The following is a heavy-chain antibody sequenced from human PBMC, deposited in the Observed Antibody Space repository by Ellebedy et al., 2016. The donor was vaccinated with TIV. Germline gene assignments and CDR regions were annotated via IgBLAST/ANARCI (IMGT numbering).Heavy chain of an antibody. CDR2: INDNSNNI. V-gene: IGHV3-21*01. D-gene: IGHD2-2*01. J-gene: IGHJ4*02. CDR3: ARDGSRYCTSNSCYFDS. Sequence: GESLKISCAASGFTFSTYSMNWVRQAPGKGLEWVSTINDNSNNIFYANSVKGRFTISRDNTKNSLFLRMHSLSAEDSAVYYCARDGSRYCTSNSCYFDSWGQGALVTVSS. CDR1: GFTFSTYS.